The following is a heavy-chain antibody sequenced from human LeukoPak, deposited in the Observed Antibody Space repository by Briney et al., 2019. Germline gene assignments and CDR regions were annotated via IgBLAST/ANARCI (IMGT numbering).Heavy chain of an antibody. CDR1: GYTFTGYY. Sequence: GASVKVSCKASGYTFTGYYMHWVRQAPGQGLEWMGWINPNSGGTNYAQKFQGRVTMTRDTSISTAYMELSRLRSDDTAVYYCAKEERPDSSGYLVGDAFDMWGQGTFVTVSS. CDR2: INPNSGGT. J-gene: IGHJ3*02. CDR3: AKEERPDSSGYLVGDAFDM. V-gene: IGHV1-2*02. D-gene: IGHD3-22*01.